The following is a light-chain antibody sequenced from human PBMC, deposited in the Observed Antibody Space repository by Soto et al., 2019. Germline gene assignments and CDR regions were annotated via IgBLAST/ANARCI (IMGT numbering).Light chain of an antibody. CDR2: KAS. Sequence: DIQMTQSPSTLSASVGDRVTITCRASQSISGWLAWYQQKPGKAPNLLIYKASSLESGVPHRFSGSRSGTEFTLTISSLQPDDCATYYCQQYNSYPWTFGQGTKLEIK. J-gene: IGKJ1*01. CDR1: QSISGW. CDR3: QQYNSYPWT. V-gene: IGKV1-5*03.